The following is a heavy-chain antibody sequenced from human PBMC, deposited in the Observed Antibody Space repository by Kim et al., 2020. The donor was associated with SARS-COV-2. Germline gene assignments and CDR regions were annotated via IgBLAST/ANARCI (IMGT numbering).Heavy chain of an antibody. Sequence: GESLKISCKGSGYSFTSYWIGWVRQMPGKGLEWMGIIYPGDSDTRYSPSFQGQVTISADKSISTAYLQWSSLKASDTAMYYCARHSLQQWLGYYYYYGMDVWGQGTTVTVSS. V-gene: IGHV5-51*01. CDR2: IYPGDSDT. D-gene: IGHD6-19*01. CDR3: ARHSLQQWLGYYYYYGMDV. CDR1: GYSFTSYW. J-gene: IGHJ6*02.